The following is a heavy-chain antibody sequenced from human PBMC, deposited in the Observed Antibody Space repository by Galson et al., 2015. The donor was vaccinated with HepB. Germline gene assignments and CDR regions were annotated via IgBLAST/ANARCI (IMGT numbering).Heavy chain of an antibody. Sequence: SLRLSCAASGFTFSSYGMHWVRQAPGKGLEWVAVISYDGSNKYYADSVKGRFTISRDNSKNTLYLQMNSLRAEDTAVYYCAKDPGVGIAAAGENWGQGTLVTVSS. D-gene: IGHD6-13*01. CDR1: GFTFSSYG. V-gene: IGHV3-30*18. CDR2: ISYDGSNK. J-gene: IGHJ4*02. CDR3: AKDPGVGIAAAGEN.